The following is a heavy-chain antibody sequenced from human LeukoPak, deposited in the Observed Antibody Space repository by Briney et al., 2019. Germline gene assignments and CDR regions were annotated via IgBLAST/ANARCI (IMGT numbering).Heavy chain of an antibody. CDR2: MNSDGSTI. CDR1: GFTFSTYV. V-gene: IGHV3-74*03. J-gene: IGHJ3*02. D-gene: IGHD3-10*01. Sequence: GGSLRLSCAASGFTFSTYVMHWVRQAPGKGLMWVSRMNSDGSTITYADSVKGRFTISRDNAKNTLYLQMNSLRGEDTAVYYCARYYGAGTYGFDIWGQGTRVIVSS. CDR3: ARYYGAGTYGFDI.